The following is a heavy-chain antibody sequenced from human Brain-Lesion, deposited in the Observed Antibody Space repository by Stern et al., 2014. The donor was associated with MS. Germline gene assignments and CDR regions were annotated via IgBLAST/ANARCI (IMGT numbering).Heavy chain of an antibody. D-gene: IGHD3-10*01. V-gene: IGHV3-9*01. CDR3: AKDMMDYFGSGTFGSFDH. Sequence: EVQLEESGGGVVQPGRSLRLSCEASGFSFEDHGMHWVRQAPGKGLEWVAGITWNSGTIAYADSGKGRFTISRDDAKNSLYLHMNGLRAEDTALYYCAKDMMDYFGSGTFGSFDHWGQGTLVTVSS. CDR1: GFSFEDHG. CDR2: ITWNSGTI. J-gene: IGHJ4*02.